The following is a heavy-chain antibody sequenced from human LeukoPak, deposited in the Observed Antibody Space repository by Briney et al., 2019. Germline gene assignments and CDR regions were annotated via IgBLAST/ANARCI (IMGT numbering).Heavy chain of an antibody. V-gene: IGHV4-59*01. J-gene: IGHJ4*02. CDR3: ARGATAWVHFDY. Sequence: SETLSLTCTVSGGSISSSYWSWIRQPPGKGLEWIGYIYYTGSTSYNPSLKSRVTMSLDTSKNQFSLKLSSVTAADTAVYCCARGATAWVHFDYWGQGTLVTVSS. D-gene: IGHD1-26*01. CDR2: IYYTGST. CDR1: GGSISSSY.